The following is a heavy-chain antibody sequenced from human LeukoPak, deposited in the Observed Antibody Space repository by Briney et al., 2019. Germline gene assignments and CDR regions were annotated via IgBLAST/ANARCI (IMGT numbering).Heavy chain of an antibody. V-gene: IGHV3-23*01. J-gene: IGHJ3*02. D-gene: IGHD1-26*01. CDR2: ISCSGGSK. CDR3: AKGGPIVGATGDAFDI. CDR1: GFTCSSYA. Sequence: PGWTLRLSCAASGFTCSSYAMSWVRRAPGKGLERVSAISCSGGSKYYADSVKGRFTISRDNSKKTLYLQMSSLRAEETAVYYGAKGGPIVGATGDAFDIWGQGTMVTVSS.